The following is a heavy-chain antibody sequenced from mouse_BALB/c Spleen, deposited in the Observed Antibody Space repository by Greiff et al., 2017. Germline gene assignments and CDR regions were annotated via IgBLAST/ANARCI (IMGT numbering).Heavy chain of an antibody. CDR3: ARDGNGDY. Sequence: EVMLVESGGGLVKPGGSLKLSCAASGFAFSSYDMSWVRQTPEKRLEWVAYISSGGGSTYYPDTVKGRFTISRDNAKNTLYLQMSSLKSEDTAMYYCARDGNGDYWGQGTTLTVSS. CDR2: ISSGGGST. CDR1: GFAFSSYD. J-gene: IGHJ2*01. V-gene: IGHV5-12-1*01. D-gene: IGHD2-1*01.